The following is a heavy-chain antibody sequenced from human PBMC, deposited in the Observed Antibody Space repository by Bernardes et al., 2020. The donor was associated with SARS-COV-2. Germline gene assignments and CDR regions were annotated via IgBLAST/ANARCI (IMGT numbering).Heavy chain of an antibody. CDR1: GFTFSSYA. J-gene: IGHJ3*02. CDR2: ISGSGGST. CDR3: AKTKPVGMIVVVITGAFDI. D-gene: IGHD3-22*01. V-gene: IGHV3-23*01. Sequence: GGSLRLSCAASGFTFSSYAMSWVRQAPGKGLEWVSAISGSGGSTYYADSVKGRFTISRDNSKNTLYLQMNSLRAEDTAVYYCAKTKPVGMIVVVITGAFDIWGQGTMVTVSS.